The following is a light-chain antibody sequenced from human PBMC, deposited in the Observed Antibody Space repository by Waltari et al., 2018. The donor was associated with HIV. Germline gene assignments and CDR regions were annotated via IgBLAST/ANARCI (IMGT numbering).Light chain of an antibody. CDR1: QSVGTY. V-gene: IGKV3-11*01. J-gene: IGKJ1*01. CDR3: LQYGSSPGT. CDR2: AVS. Sequence: EIVLTQSPATLSLSPGERATLSCRASQSVGTYLAWYQQKPGQAPRLLIYAVSNRATGIPARFSGSGSGTDFTLTISSLEPEDFAIYYCLQYGSSPGTFGQGTKVEIK.